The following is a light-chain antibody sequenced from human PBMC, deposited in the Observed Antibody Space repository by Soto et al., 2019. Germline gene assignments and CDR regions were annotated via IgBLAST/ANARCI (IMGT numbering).Light chain of an antibody. J-gene: IGKJ5*01. V-gene: IGKV1-5*01. CDR2: DVS. CDR3: QQYNSHFP. CDR1: QRVTSG. Sequence: ASVGARCTMRCLASQRVTSGLAWYQQKPGSAPKLLIYDVSSLESGVPSRFCGTGSGTEFTLTISCLQTDDFATYYCQQYNSHFPFGQGTRL.